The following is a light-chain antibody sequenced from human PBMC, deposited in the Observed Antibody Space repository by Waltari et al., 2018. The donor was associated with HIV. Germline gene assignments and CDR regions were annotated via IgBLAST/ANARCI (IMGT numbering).Light chain of an antibody. CDR1: SSDVGGYNY. CDR2: DVS. Sequence: QSALTQPASVSGSPGQSITISCTGTSSDVGGYNYVSWYQQLPGKAPKLMIYDVSNRPSGVSNRFSGSKSGNTASLTISGLRAEDAADYYCSSYTSSSTWVFGGGTKLTVL. V-gene: IGLV2-14*01. J-gene: IGLJ3*02. CDR3: SSYTSSSTWV.